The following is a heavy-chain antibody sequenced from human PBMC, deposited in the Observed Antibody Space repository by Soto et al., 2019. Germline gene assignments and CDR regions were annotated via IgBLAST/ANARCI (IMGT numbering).Heavy chain of an antibody. CDR3: ARDRQVAAAGIAGGLDP. Sequence: EVQLVESGGGLVQPGGSLRLSCAASGSTFSSYWMSCVRQAPGKGLEWVANINQDGGEKYYVDSVKGRFNISRDNAKDSLFLQVNSLRAEDTAVYYCARDRQVAAAGIAGGLDPWGQGTLVTVSS. CDR2: INQDGGEK. CDR1: GSTFSSYW. V-gene: IGHV3-7*01. D-gene: IGHD6-13*01. J-gene: IGHJ5*02.